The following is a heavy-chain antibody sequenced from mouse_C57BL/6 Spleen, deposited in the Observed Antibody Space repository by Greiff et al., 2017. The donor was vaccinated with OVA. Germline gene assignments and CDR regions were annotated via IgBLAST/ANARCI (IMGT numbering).Heavy chain of an antibody. J-gene: IGHJ2*01. D-gene: IGHD1-1*01. CDR3: ARERTTVVLDY. CDR2: IYPRDGST. V-gene: IGHV1-85*01. Sequence: VKLMESGPELVKPGASVKLSCKASGYTFTSYDINWVKQRPGQGLEWIGWIYPRDGSTKYNEKFKGKATLTVDTSSSTAYMELHSLTSEDSAVYFCARERTTVVLDYWGQGTTLTVSS. CDR1: GYTFTSYD.